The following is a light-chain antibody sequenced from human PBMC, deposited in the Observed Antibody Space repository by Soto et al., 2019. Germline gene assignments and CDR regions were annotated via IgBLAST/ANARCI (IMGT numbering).Light chain of an antibody. V-gene: IGKV1-5*03. CDR1: QNIYIW. CDR3: QQYNGLPTWT. J-gene: IGKJ5*01. CDR2: KAS. Sequence: DLQMTQSPSTLSASVGDRVTITCRASQNIYIWLAWYQKKPGKAPNLLIYKASTLQSGVPSRFSGNGSGTEFTLTITSLQPDDSATYYCQQYNGLPTWTFGQGTRLEIK.